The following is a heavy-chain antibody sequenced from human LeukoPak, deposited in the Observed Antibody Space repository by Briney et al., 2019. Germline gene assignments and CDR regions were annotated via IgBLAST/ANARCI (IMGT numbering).Heavy chain of an antibody. CDR3: ARVSQWLPLFDY. D-gene: IGHD6-19*01. CDR2: INPSGGST. CDR1: GYTFTSCY. V-gene: IGHV1-46*01. J-gene: IGHJ4*02. Sequence: ASVKVSCKASGYTFTSCYMHWVRQAPGQGLEWMGIINPSGGSTSYAQKFQGRVTMTRDTSTSTVYMELSSLRSEDTAVYYCARVSQWLPLFDYWGQGTLVTVSS.